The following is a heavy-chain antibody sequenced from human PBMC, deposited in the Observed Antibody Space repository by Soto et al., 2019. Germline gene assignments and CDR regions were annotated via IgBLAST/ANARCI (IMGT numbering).Heavy chain of an antibody. CDR3: AREVVVVTAPAFDI. Sequence: PGRSLRLPCAASGFTFRSYGMRWVRQAPGKGLEWVSRISSDGSSTSYADSVKGRFTISRDNAKNTLYLQMNSLRAEDTAVYYCAREVVVVTAPAFDIWGQGTMVTVSS. CDR1: GFTFRSYG. D-gene: IGHD3-22*01. V-gene: IGHV3-74*01. CDR2: ISSDGSST. J-gene: IGHJ3*02.